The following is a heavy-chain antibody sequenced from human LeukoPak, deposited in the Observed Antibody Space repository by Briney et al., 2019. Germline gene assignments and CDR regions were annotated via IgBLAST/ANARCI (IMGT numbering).Heavy chain of an antibody. J-gene: IGHJ1*01. V-gene: IGHV1-18*01. CDR2: INTYNGHT. D-gene: IGHD1-14*01. CDR3: ARDGPRGYFQH. Sequence: ASVKVSCNTSGYTFTSYGISWVRQAPGQELEYMGWINTYNGHTNYAQKLQGRVTVTTDTSTSTAYLELRSLRSDDTAVYYCARDGPRGYFQHWGQGTLITVSS. CDR1: GYTFTSYG.